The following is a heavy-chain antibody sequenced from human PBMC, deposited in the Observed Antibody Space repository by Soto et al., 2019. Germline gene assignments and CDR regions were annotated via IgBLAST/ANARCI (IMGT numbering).Heavy chain of an antibody. D-gene: IGHD3-22*01. CDR3: AKINSSGYYEELGHFDY. CDR2: ISYDGSNK. V-gene: IGHV3-30*18. Sequence: GGSLRLSCAASGFTFSSYGMHWVRQAPGKGLEWVAVISYDGSNKYYADSVKGRFTISRDNSKNTLYLQMNSLRAEDTAVYYCAKINSSGYYEELGHFDYWGQGTLVTVSS. CDR1: GFTFSSYG. J-gene: IGHJ4*02.